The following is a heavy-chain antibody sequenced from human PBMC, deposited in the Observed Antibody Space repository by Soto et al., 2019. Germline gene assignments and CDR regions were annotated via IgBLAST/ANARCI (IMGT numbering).Heavy chain of an antibody. J-gene: IGHJ3*02. CDR2: IIPIFGTA. Sequence: SVTVSCTASGGTFSIYAISWVRQAPGQGLEWMGGIIPIFGTANYAKKLQGRVTITADESTSTAYMGLSSLRSEETAVYYCARHQGNAFHXWGQGTMVTVS. CDR1: GGTFSIYA. CDR3: ARHQGNAFHX. V-gene: IGHV1-69*13.